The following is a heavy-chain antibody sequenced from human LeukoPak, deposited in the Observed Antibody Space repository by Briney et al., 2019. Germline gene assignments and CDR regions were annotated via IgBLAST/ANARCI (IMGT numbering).Heavy chain of an antibody. CDR3: ARVNGPNSGYYYTLDL. CDR2: IWPDGTEK. Sequence: GGSLRLSCAASGLTFRNYAMHWVRQAPGRGLEWLAVIWPDGTEKYYADSVMGRFTISRDSSESTLFLQMNSLRTEDTAVYYCARVNGPNSGYYYTLDLWGQGTPVTVSS. J-gene: IGHJ5*02. CDR1: GLTFRNYA. D-gene: IGHD3-22*01. V-gene: IGHV3-33*01.